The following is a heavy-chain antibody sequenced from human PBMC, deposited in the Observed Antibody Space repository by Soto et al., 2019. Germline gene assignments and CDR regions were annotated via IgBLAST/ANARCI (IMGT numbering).Heavy chain of an antibody. V-gene: IGHV1-69*02. CDR2: IMPILGIA. CDR3: ARSPPLYHPPFLAY. J-gene: IGHJ4*02. Sequence: GASVKVSCKASGGTFSSDTISWVGQAPGQGLEWMGRIMPILGIANYAQKFQGRVTITADKSTSTAYMELSSLRSEDTAVYYCARSPPLYHPPFLAYRGQRTPVTVSS. CDR1: GGTFSSDT. D-gene: IGHD2-2*01.